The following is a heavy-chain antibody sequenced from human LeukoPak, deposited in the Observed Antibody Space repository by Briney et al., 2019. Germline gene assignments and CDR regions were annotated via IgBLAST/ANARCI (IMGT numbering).Heavy chain of an antibody. CDR1: GGTFSSYA. Sequence: ASVKVSCKASGGTFSSYAISWVRQAPGQELEWMGGIIPIFGTANYTQKFQGRVTITADESTSTAYMELSSLRSEDTAVYYCARGGYDYSYNWFDPWGQGTLVTVSS. CDR2: IIPIFGTA. J-gene: IGHJ5*02. D-gene: IGHD5-12*01. V-gene: IGHV1-69*13. CDR3: ARGGYDYSYNWFDP.